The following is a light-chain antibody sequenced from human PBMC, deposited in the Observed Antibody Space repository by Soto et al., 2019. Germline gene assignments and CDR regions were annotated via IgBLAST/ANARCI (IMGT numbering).Light chain of an antibody. CDR3: QQTSAAPFT. Sequence: DIQMSQSPSTLSASVGDRVTITCRASQSISSWLAWYQQKPGKAPKLLIYDASSLESGVPSRFSGSGSRTDFTLTINSLQPEDFATYCCQQTSAAPFTFGPGTKVDI. J-gene: IGKJ3*01. CDR1: QSISSW. V-gene: IGKV1-5*01. CDR2: DAS.